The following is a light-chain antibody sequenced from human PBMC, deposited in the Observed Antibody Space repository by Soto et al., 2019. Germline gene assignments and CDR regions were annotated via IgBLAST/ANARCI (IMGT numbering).Light chain of an antibody. CDR3: LQHNSYPLT. V-gene: IGKV1-17*03. CDR1: QGINHY. CDR2: STS. J-gene: IGKJ4*01. Sequence: DIQMTQSPSAMSASVGDIVNITCRASQGINHYLAWFQQKQGKVPRRLIYSTSSLQSGVPSRFSGSGSGTEFTLTITSLQPADSATYYCLQHNSYPLTVGGGTKVAIK.